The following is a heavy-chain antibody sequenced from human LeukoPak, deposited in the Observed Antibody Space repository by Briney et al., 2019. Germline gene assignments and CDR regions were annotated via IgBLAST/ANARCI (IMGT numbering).Heavy chain of an antibody. CDR1: GFTFSNYA. CDR3: VKAAGSWYGYFDY. D-gene: IGHD6-13*01. CDR2: INNNGGNT. V-gene: IGHV3-64D*06. J-gene: IGHJ4*02. Sequence: PGGSLRLSCSASGFTFSNYAIHWVRQAPGKGLEYVSTINNNGGNTNYADSVKGRFTISRDNSKNTVYPQMTSLRGEDTAVYYCVKAAGSWYGYFDYWGQGTLVTVSS.